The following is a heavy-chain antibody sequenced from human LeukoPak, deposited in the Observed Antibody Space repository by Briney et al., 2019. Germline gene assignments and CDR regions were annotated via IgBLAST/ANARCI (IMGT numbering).Heavy chain of an antibody. Sequence: GESLKISCQCSGYSFINYWIVWVRQMPPKGLQYMGTIYPGDSDTSYGPSFQGQVTISADKSASTAYLQWISLKASDTAMYYCAKIGDGEYDYWGQGTLVTVSS. D-gene: IGHD4-17*01. J-gene: IGHJ4*02. CDR1: GYSFINYW. V-gene: IGHV5-51*01. CDR3: AKIGDGEYDY. CDR2: IYPGDSDT.